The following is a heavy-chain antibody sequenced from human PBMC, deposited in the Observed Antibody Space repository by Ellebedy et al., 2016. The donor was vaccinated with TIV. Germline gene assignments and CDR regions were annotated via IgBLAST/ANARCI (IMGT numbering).Heavy chain of an antibody. CDR1: GFTFSGYW. D-gene: IGHD2/OR15-2a*01. CDR3: ARAPRGIYYFDY. V-gene: IGHV3-33*08. CDR2: IWHVGSNQ. Sequence: GESLKISCAASGFTFSGYWISWVRQAPGKGLEWVAVIWHVGSNQYYVDSVKGRFTISRDNSNNMMYLQMNGLRAEDTAVYYCARAPRGIYYFDYWGQGTLVTASS. J-gene: IGHJ4*02.